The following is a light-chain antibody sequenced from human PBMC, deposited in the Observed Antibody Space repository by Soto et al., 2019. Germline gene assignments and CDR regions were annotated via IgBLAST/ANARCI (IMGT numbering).Light chain of an antibody. J-gene: IGKJ1*01. CDR1: QSISSN. CDR3: QQYNDWPPWT. V-gene: IGKV3-15*01. Sequence: EIVMTQSPATLSVSPGDRATLSCRASQSISSNLAWYQQKPGQAPRLLIYAASARATGIPARFSGSGSGTEFTLTISSLQSEDFAVYYCQQYNDWPPWTFGQGTKVGIK. CDR2: AAS.